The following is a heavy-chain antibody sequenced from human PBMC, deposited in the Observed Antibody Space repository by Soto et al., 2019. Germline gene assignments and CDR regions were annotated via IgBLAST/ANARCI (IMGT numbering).Heavy chain of an antibody. Sequence: QLQLQESGPRLVRASETLALSCTVSGGSISSSSYHWGWIRQPPGRGLEWIGSIYFTGATHYNVSLTSRVIIHANASRNQFSRRLNSVTATDTAVYYCARHVRGGQLMLDNWGQGYLVTVSS. V-gene: IGHV4-39*01. J-gene: IGHJ4*02. CDR1: GGSISSSSYH. CDR2: IYFTGAT. CDR3: ARHVRGGQLMLDN. D-gene: IGHD6-13*01.